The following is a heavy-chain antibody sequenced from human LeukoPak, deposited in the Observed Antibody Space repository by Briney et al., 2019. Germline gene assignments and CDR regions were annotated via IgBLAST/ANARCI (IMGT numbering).Heavy chain of an antibody. CDR2: IHNSGTT. J-gene: IGHJ4*02. D-gene: IGHD3-10*01. Sequence: SETLSLTCAVSGGPFSGYFWGWIRQSSGEGLEWIGEIHNSGTTNYNPSLNSRVTISEDTSKNQFYLNLSSVTAADTAVYYCARRYYYNLGSFPFDFWGQGTLVTVSS. CDR1: GGPFSGYF. V-gene: IGHV4-34*01. CDR3: ARRYYYNLGSFPFDF.